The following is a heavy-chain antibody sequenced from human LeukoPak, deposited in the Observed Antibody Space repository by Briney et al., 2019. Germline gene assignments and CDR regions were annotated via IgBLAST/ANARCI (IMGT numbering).Heavy chain of an antibody. CDR2: INPRGGST. CDR1: GYTFTSYY. V-gene: IGHV1-46*01. J-gene: IGHJ6*03. Sequence: ASVKVSCKASGYTFTSYYMHWVRQAPGQGLEWMGIINPRGGSTSYAQKFQGRVTMTRDTSTSTVYMELSSLRSEDTAVYYCARTSLGTIYYYYMDVWGKGTTVTVSS. D-gene: IGHD2-2*01. CDR3: ARTSLGTIYYYYMDV.